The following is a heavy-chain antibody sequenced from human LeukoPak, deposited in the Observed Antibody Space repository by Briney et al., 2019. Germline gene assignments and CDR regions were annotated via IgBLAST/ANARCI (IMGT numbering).Heavy chain of an antibody. D-gene: IGHD2-2*01. CDR1: GFTFSSYA. J-gene: IGHJ4*02. CDR2: ISYDGSNK. Sequence: GRSLRLSCAASGFTFSSYAMHWVRQAPGKGLEWVAVISYDGSNKYYADSVKGRFTISRDNSKNTLYLQMNSLRAEDTAVYYCARTWGDSSTPDYWGQGTLVTVSS. V-gene: IGHV3-30-3*01. CDR3: ARTWGDSSTPDY.